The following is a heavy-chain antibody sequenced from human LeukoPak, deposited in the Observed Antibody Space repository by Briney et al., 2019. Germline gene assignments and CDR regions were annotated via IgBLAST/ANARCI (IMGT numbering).Heavy chain of an antibody. CDR1: GDSLSSNSAA. J-gene: IGHJ4*02. Sequence: SQTLSLTCALSGDSLSSNSAAWNWLRQSPSRGLEWLGRTYYRSKWYNDYAVSLKSRITINPDTSKNQFSLQLNSVTPEDTAVYYCARSVAGLFDYWGQGTLVTVSS. CDR2: TYYRSKWYN. D-gene: IGHD6-19*01. V-gene: IGHV6-1*01. CDR3: ARSVAGLFDY.